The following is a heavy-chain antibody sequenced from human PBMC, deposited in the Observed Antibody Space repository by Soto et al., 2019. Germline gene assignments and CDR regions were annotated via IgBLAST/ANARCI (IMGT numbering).Heavy chain of an antibody. D-gene: IGHD6-19*01. CDR1: GFTFNRYT. V-gene: IGHV3-23*01. J-gene: IGHJ4*02. CDR3: AKDHRGSGWPLDS. CDR2: ISTSVGST. Sequence: GGSLRLSCAASGFTFNRYTMIWVRQAPGKGLEWVSSISTSVGSTYYADSVKGRFSISRDNSKNTLYLQMDSLRADDTAVYYCAKDHRGSGWPLDSWGQGTLGTVSS.